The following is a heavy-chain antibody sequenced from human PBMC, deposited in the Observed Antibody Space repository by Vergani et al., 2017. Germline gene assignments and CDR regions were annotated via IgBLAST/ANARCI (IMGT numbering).Heavy chain of an antibody. D-gene: IGHD3-9*01. CDR1: GYTLSNYY. V-gene: IGHV1-46*03. Sequence: QVPVVQSGAEVKKSGASVKVSCKTSGYTLSNYYTHWVRQAPGQGLEWMGILHPSGGHTNYAQKFQGRVTMTRDTSTSTVYMGLSSLGSEDTAIDCCAGGDYGILTGYRYWGQGTLVTVSA. CDR3: AGGDYGILTGYRY. J-gene: IGHJ4*02. CDR2: LHPSGGHT.